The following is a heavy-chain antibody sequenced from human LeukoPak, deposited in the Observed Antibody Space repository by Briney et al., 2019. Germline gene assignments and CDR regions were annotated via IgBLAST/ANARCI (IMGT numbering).Heavy chain of an antibody. CDR2: IIPIFGTA. D-gene: IGHD3-22*01. CDR1: GGTFSSYA. CDR3: ARTAITMIDEDWFDP. V-gene: IGHV1-69*13. J-gene: IGHJ5*02. Sequence: SVKVSCKASGGTFSSYAISWVRQAPGQGLEWMGGIIPIFGTANYAQKFQGRVTITADESTSTAYTELSSLRSEDTAVYYCARTAITMIDEDWFDPWGQGTLVTVSS.